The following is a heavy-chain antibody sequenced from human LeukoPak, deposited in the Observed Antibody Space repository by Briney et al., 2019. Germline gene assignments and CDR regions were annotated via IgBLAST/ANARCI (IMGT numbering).Heavy chain of an antibody. Sequence: KTSETLSLICTVSGGSISSGDYYWSWIRQPPGKGLEWIGYIYYSGSTYYNPSLKSRVTISVDTSKNQFSLQLTSVTPEDTAVYYCARGNYFDYWGQGTLVTVSS. CDR1: GGSISSGDYY. J-gene: IGHJ4*02. V-gene: IGHV4-30-4*08. CDR3: ARGNYFDY. CDR2: IYYSGST.